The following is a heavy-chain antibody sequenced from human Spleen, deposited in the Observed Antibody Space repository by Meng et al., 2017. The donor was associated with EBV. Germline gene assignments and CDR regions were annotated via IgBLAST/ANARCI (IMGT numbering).Heavy chain of an antibody. J-gene: IGHJ5*02. CDR3: ARDRSTWFNWFDP. V-gene: IGHV1-3*01. D-gene: IGHD6-13*01. CDR1: GYTFTTYS. Sequence: VQLVQSGAEVKKPGASAKLSCKASGYTFTTYSMHWVRQAPGQRLEWMGWINAGNGNPKYSQRFQGRVTITRDTSASTAYMELSSLRSEDTAVYYCARDRSTWFNWFDPWGQGTLVTVAS. CDR2: INAGNGNP.